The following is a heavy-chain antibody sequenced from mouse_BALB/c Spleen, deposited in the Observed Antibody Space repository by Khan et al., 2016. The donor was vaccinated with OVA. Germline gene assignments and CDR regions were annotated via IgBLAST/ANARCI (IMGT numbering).Heavy chain of an antibody. Sequence: VQLQQPGAELVKPGASVKLSCTGSGFNIKDTYMHWMNQRPEQGLEWIGRIDPANGDTKYGPKFQDKATLTADTSSNTAYLQLSSLTSEDTAVYFCATLYGIPFAYWGQGTLVSVS. J-gene: IGHJ3*01. V-gene: IGHV14-3*02. D-gene: IGHD2-1*01. CDR2: IDPANGDT. CDR1: GFNIKDTY. CDR3: ATLYGIPFAY.